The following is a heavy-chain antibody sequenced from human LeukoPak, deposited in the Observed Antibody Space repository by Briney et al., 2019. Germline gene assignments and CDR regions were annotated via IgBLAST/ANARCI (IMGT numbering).Heavy chain of an antibody. CDR3: ARGRSMYYYYYMDV. CDR1: GYTFTSYG. D-gene: IGHD2/OR15-2a*01. J-gene: IGHJ6*03. Sequence: GASVKVSCKASGYTFTSYGIRWVRPAPGQGLAWMGGIIPIFGTANYAQKFQGRVTITTDESTSTAYMELSSLRSEDTAVYYCARGRSMYYYYYMDVWGKGTTVTVSS. V-gene: IGHV1-69*05. CDR2: IIPIFGTA.